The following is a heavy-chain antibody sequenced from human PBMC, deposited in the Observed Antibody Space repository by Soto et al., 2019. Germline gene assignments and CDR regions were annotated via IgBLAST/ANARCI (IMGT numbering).Heavy chain of an antibody. D-gene: IGHD6-13*01. CDR2: MNPNSGNT. CDR3: ARRAAAVTSARKDFDY. V-gene: IGHV1-8*01. CDR1: GYTFTSYD. Sequence: QVQLVQSGAEVKKPGASVKVSCKASGYTFTSYDINWVRQATGQGLEWMGWMNPNSGNTGYAQKFQGRVTMTRNTSISTADMELSSLRSEDTAVYYCARRAAAVTSARKDFDYWGQGTLVTVSS. J-gene: IGHJ4*02.